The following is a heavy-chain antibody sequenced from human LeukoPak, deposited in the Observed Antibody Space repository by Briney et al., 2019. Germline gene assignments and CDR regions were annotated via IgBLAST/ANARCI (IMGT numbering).Heavy chain of an antibody. J-gene: IGHJ3*02. V-gene: IGHV3-33*01. CDR1: GFTSSSYG. CDR3: ARHNYGDYVYAFDI. Sequence: PGGSLRLSCAASGFTSSSYGMHWVRQAPGKGLEWVAVIWYDGSNKYYADSVKGRFTISRDNSKNTLYLQMNSLRAEDTAVYYCARHNYGDYVYAFDIWGQGTMVTVSS. D-gene: IGHD4-17*01. CDR2: IWYDGSNK.